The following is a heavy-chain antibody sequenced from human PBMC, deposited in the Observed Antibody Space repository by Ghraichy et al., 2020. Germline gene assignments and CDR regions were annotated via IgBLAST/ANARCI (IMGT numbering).Heavy chain of an antibody. J-gene: IGHJ4*02. V-gene: IGHV4-59*02. CDR3: ARGGYSSSWSLFDH. CDR1: GGSVSSYY. CDR2: IYYSGST. D-gene: IGHD6-13*01. Sequence: SETLSLTCTVSGGSVSSYYWNWIRQPPGKGLEWIGYIYYSGSTNYNPSLKSRVTISVDTSKNQFSLRLNSVTAADTAMYYCARGGYSSSWSLFDHWGQGLLVTVSS.